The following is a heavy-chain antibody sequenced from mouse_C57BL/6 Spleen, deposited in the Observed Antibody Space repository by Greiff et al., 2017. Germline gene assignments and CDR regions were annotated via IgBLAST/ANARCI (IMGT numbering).Heavy chain of an antibody. V-gene: IGHV5-4*01. Sequence: EVMLVESGGGLVKPGGSLKLSCAASGFTFSSYAMSWVRQTPEKRLEWVATISDGGSYTYYPDNVKGRFTISRDNAKNNLYLQMSHLKSEDTAMYYCARDRYGNHAMDYWGQGTSVTVSS. CDR1: GFTFSSYA. D-gene: IGHD2-1*01. J-gene: IGHJ4*01. CDR2: ISDGGSYT. CDR3: ARDRYGNHAMDY.